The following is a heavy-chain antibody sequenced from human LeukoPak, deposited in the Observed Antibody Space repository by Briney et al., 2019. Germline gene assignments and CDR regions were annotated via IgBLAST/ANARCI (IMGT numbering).Heavy chain of an antibody. CDR2: ITSDGIT. D-gene: IGHD6-25*01. CDR3: ARISAATLGY. V-gene: IGHV3-74*01. J-gene: IGHJ4*02. CDR1: GFSFSVYW. Sequence: PGGSLRLSCAASGFSFSVYWMHWVRQAPGKAPVWISRITSDGITSYADSVKGRFTISRDNGKNTVYLQMNSLRVDDTAVYYCARISAATLGYWGQGTLVTVSS.